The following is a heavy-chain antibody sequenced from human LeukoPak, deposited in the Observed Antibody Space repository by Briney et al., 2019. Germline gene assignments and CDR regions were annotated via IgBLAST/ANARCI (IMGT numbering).Heavy chain of an antibody. D-gene: IGHD6-19*01. Sequence: GGSLRLSCAASGFTFSSYAMSWVRQVPGKGLEWVSAISGSGGSTYYADSVKGRFTIARDNSKNTLHLQMNSLRDEDTAVYYCAKEAVAGDYFDYWGQGTLVTVSS. CDR3: AKEAVAGDYFDY. CDR2: ISGSGGST. J-gene: IGHJ4*02. V-gene: IGHV3-23*01. CDR1: GFTFSSYA.